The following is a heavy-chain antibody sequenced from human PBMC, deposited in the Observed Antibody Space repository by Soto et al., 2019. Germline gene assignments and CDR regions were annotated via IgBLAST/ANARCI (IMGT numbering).Heavy chain of an antibody. Sequence: LSQTLSLTCAISGDSVSSNSAAWSWIRQSPSRGLEWLGRTYYRSKWYNDYAVSVKSRITINPDTSKNQFSLQMNSLRAEATAVFYCKRDRRGPQPYLDSGGQENRVPVSP. J-gene: IGHJ4*02. CDR1: GDSVSSNSAA. V-gene: IGHV6-1*01. D-gene: IGHD2-2*01. CDR2: TYYRSKWYN. CDR3: KRDRRGPQPYLDS.